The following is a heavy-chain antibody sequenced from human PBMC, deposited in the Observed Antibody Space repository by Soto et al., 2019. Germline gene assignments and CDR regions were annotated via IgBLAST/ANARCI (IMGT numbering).Heavy chain of an antibody. D-gene: IGHD5-12*01. J-gene: IGHJ4*02. Sequence: PSETLSLSCAVSGVSISNSSYYWVWIRQPPGKGLEWIGHIYYIGTSYANPSSKGRVTLYVDKSNNQFSLTLNSLTAAGTAVYYCTKLQRRWLNSDYWGQGSLV. CDR1: GVSISNSSYY. V-gene: IGHV4-39*01. CDR3: TKLQRRWLNSDY. CDR2: IYYIGTS.